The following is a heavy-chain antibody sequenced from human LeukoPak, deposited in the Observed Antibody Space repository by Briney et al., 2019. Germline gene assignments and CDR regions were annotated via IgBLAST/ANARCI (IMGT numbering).Heavy chain of an antibody. J-gene: IGHJ4*02. CDR2: ISYNVSNT. CDR3: AQPNTETDIVVVVAAPPPFDY. CDR1: GFTFRSDG. D-gene: IGHD2-15*01. V-gene: IGHV3-30*18. Sequence: GWSLRRACAAPGFTFRSDGMHGVRQAPGKGRELGAGISYNVSNTSYADSVQGRFTISRENSKNTLYLQMNSLRAEDKAVYYCAQPNTETDIVVVVAAPPPFDYWGQGTLVTVSS.